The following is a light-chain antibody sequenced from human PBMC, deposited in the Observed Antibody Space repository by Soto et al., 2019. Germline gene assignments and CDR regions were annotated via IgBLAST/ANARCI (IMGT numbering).Light chain of an antibody. CDR2: SAS. Sequence: AIQMTQSPSSLSASVGDRVTITCRASQAIGRELAWYQQKPGKAPKLLIYSASDLQSGVPSRFSGSGFGTDFTLTISSLQPEDLATYYCLQDNLYSWTFGQGTKVEIK. V-gene: IGKV1-6*01. J-gene: IGKJ1*01. CDR1: QAIGRE. CDR3: LQDNLYSWT.